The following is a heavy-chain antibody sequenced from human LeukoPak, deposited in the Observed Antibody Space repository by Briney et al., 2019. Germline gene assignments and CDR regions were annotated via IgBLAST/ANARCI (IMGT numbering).Heavy chain of an antibody. CDR1: GGSISSGSYY. D-gene: IGHD1-14*01. Sequence: PSETLSLTCTVSGGSISSGSYYWNWIRQPAGKGLEWVGRIYTSGNTNYNPSLKSRVTISVDTSKNQFSLKLSSVTAADTAVYYCARGHNHQPNRRLYYYYMDVWGKGTTVTISS. V-gene: IGHV4-61*02. CDR3: ARGHNHQPNRRLYYYYMDV. CDR2: IYTSGNT. J-gene: IGHJ6*03.